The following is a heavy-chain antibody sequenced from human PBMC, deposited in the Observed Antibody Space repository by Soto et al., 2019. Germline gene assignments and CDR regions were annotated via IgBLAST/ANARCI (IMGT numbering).Heavy chain of an antibody. D-gene: IGHD3-22*01. V-gene: IGHV1-46*01. Sequence: GASVKVSCKASGYTFTSYYTHWVRQAPGQGLEWMGIINPSGGSTSYAQKFQGRVTMTRDTSTSTVYMELSSLRSEDTAVYYCVRDYYDSSGSLGYYYGMDVWGQGTTVTVSS. CDR1: GYTFTSYY. CDR3: VRDYYDSSGSLGYYYGMDV. J-gene: IGHJ6*02. CDR2: INPSGGST.